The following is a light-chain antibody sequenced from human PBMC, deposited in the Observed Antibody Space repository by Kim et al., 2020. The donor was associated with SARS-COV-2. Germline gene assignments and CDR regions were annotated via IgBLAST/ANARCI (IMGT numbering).Light chain of an antibody. CDR3: QQYTYWPYT. J-gene: IGKJ2*01. CDR2: SAS. V-gene: IGKV3-15*01. Sequence: SGSPGERATLSCRASQSVSSNVAWYQQKPGQAPRFVIYSASTRATGIPARISGSGSGTEFTLTITSLQSEDFGIYYCQQYTYWPYTFGQGTKLEI. CDR1: QSVSSN.